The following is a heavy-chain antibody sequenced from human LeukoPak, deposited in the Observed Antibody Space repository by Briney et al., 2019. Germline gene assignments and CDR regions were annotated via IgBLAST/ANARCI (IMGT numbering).Heavy chain of an antibody. J-gene: IGHJ4*02. D-gene: IGHD3-9*01. CDR2: INPGGGST. Sequence: ASVKVSCKASGYTFTSYYMHWVRQAPGQGLEWMGIINPGGGSTSYAQKFQGRVTMTRDTSTSTVYMELSSLRSEDTAVYYCARGVEHFDWLLLVDYWGQGTLVTVSS. CDR1: GYTFTSYY. CDR3: ARGVEHFDWLLLVDY. V-gene: IGHV1-46*01.